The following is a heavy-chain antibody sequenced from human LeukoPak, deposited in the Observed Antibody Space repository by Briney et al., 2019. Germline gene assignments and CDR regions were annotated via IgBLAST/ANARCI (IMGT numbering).Heavy chain of an antibody. Sequence: SETLSLTCAVSGYSISSGYYWGWIRQPPGNGLEWIGSIYHSGSTYYNPSLKSRVTISVDTSKNQFSLKLSSVTAADTAVYYCAGSMIVVVNHAFDIWGQGTMVTVSS. J-gene: IGHJ3*02. D-gene: IGHD3-22*01. CDR1: GYSISSGYY. V-gene: IGHV4-38-2*01. CDR2: IYHSGST. CDR3: AGSMIVVVNHAFDI.